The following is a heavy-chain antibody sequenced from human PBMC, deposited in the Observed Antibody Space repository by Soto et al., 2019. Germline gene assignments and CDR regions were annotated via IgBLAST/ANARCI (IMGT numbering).Heavy chain of an antibody. CDR1: GGSISSGGYS. CDR3: ARDASHHYYASTGYFDY. J-gene: IGHJ4*02. CDR2: IYHSGST. V-gene: IGHV4-30-2*01. Sequence: SGTLALTCAVSGGSISSGGYSWSWIRQPPGKGLEWIGYIYHSGSTYYNPSLKSRVTISVDRSKNQFSLNLSSVTAADTAVYYCARDASHHYYASTGYFDYWGLGTLGTVS. D-gene: IGHD3-22*01.